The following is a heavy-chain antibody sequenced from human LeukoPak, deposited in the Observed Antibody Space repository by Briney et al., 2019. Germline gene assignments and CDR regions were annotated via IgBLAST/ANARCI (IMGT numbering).Heavy chain of an antibody. CDR3: ARGIRNDILTGYSIAFDY. CDR1: GYTFTGYY. V-gene: IGHV1-2*02. CDR2: INPNSGGT. J-gene: IGHJ4*02. Sequence: ASVKVSCKASGYTFTGYYMHWVRQAPGQGLEWMGWINPNSGGTNYAQKFQGRVTMTRDTSISTAYMELSRLRSDDTAVYYCARGIRNDILTGYSIAFDYWGQGTLVTVSS. D-gene: IGHD3-9*01.